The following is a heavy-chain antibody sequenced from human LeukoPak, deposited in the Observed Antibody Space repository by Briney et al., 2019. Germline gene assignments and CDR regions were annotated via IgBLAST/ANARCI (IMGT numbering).Heavy chain of an antibody. CDR2: IDGTTTTI. CDR3: ARDMITMIRGAPPNGMDV. V-gene: IGHV3-48*01. J-gene: IGHJ6*04. D-gene: IGHD3-10*01. CDR1: GVTFSNCN. Sequence: GGSLRLSCAASGVTFSNCNMNWVRQAPGKGLEWVSYIDGTTTTIYYAGSVKGRFTISRDNAKNSLYLQMNSLTAEDTAIYYCARDMITMIRGAPPNGMDVWGKGTTVTVSS.